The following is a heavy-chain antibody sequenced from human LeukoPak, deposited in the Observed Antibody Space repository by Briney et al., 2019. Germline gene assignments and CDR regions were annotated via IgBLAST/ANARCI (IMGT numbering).Heavy chain of an antibody. CDR1: GYSFTSYW. J-gene: IGHJ5*02. V-gene: IGHV5-51*01. CDR2: IYHGDSDT. Sequence: GESLKISCKGSGYSFTSYWIGWVRQMPGKGLEWMGIIYHGDSDTRYSPSFQGQVTISADKSISTAYLQWSSLKASDTAMYYCARQGYSYGYSENSWFDPWGQGTLV. CDR3: ARQGYSYGYSENSWFDP. D-gene: IGHD5-18*01.